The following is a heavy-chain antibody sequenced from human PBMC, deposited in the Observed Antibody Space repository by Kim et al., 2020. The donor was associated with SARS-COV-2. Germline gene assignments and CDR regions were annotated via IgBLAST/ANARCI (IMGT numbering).Heavy chain of an antibody. Sequence: GGSLRLSCTASGFTFGDYAMSWFRQAPGKGLEWVGFIRSKAYGGTTEYTASVKGRFTISRDDSKSIAYLQMNSLKTEDTAVYYCTHEGVTLPYYGMDVWGQGTTVTVSS. CDR2: IRSKAYGGTT. CDR1: GFTFGDYA. D-gene: IGHD2-21*02. CDR3: THEGVTLPYYGMDV. V-gene: IGHV3-49*01. J-gene: IGHJ6*02.